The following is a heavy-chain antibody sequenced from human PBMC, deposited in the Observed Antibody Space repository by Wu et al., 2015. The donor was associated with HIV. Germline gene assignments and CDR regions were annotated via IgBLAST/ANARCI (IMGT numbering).Heavy chain of an antibody. CDR2: INPDSGDT. CDR1: GYTFTGYY. CDR3: ARDWQYQVTFGDFYMDI. Sequence: QVQLVQSGTEMKKSGASMKVSCKTSGYTFTGYYIHWVRQAPGHGLEWMGWINPDSGDTKFAQTFKDRVTMTRDTSTTTVNLVLASLRYNDTATYYCARDWQYQVTFGDFYMDIVGQRDHGHRL. V-gene: IGHV1-2*02. J-gene: IGHJ6*03. D-gene: IGHD3-3*01.